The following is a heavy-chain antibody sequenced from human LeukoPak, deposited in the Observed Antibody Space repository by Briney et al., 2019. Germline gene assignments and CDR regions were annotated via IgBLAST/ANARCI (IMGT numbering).Heavy chain of an antibody. Sequence: GGSLRLSCAASGFTFSSYGMHWVRQAPGKGLEWVAVIWYDGSNKYYADSVKGRFTISRDNSKNTLYLQMNSLRAEDTAVYYCARADFVVVPAANWFDPWGQGTLVTVSS. V-gene: IGHV3-33*01. J-gene: IGHJ5*02. D-gene: IGHD2-2*01. CDR1: GFTFSSYG. CDR3: ARADFVVVPAANWFDP. CDR2: IWYDGSNK.